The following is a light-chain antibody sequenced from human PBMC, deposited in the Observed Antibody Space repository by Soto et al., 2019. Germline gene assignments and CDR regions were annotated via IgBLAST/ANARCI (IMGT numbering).Light chain of an antibody. J-gene: IGKJ2*01. Sequence: AIRMTQSPSSFSASTGDRITITCRASQGISSYLAWYQQKPGKAPKLLIYAAPTLQGGAPSRFSASGSGTDFNLTIPRLQSEAVETYYYQPYFGYLYTFGQGTKLEI. CDR1: QGISSY. V-gene: IGKV1-8*01. CDR3: QPYFGYLYT. CDR2: AAP.